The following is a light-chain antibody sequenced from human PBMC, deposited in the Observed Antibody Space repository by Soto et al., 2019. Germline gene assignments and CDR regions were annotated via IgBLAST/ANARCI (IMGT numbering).Light chain of an antibody. CDR2: EDH. Sequence: QSVLTQSPSVSAAPGQKVTITCSGGSSNIGKNYVSWYQHLPRTAPKLLIYEDHKRPSGIPDRFSGSKSATSATLDITGLQNGDEGDYYCGTWDSDLNAGVFGGGTQLTVL. CDR1: SSNIGKNY. V-gene: IGLV1-51*02. CDR3: GTWDSDLNAGV. J-gene: IGLJ7*01.